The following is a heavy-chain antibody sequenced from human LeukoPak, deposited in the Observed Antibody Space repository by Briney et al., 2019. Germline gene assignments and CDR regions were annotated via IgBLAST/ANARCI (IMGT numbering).Heavy chain of an antibody. Sequence: ASVKVSCKASGGTFSSYAISWVRQAPGQGLEWMGRIIPIFGTANYAQKFQGRVTITTDESTSTAYMELSSLRSEDTAVYYCARGGNYYDSSGILAYDYWGQGTLVTVSS. CDR2: IIPIFGTA. J-gene: IGHJ4*02. V-gene: IGHV1-69*05. D-gene: IGHD3-22*01. CDR1: GGTFSSYA. CDR3: ARGGNYYDSSGILAYDY.